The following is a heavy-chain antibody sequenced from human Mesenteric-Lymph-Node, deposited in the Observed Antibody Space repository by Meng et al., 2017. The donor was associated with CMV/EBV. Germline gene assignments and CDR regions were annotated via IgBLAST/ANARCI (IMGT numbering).Heavy chain of an antibody. D-gene: IGHD2-15*01. Sequence: QVQLHQWGAGLLKPSETLSLTCAVYCGSFSGYYWSWIRQPPGKGLEWIGEINHSGGPNYNPSLKSRVTISLDRSKNQFSLKLSSVTADDTAVYYCARGSDIPVNNYWGQGTLVTVSS. V-gene: IGHV4-34*01. J-gene: IGHJ4*02. CDR1: CGSFSGYY. CDR3: ARGSDIPVNNY. CDR2: INHSGGP.